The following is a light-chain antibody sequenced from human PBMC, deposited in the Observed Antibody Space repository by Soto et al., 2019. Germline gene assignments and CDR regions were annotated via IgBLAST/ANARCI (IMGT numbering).Light chain of an antibody. CDR2: GAS. Sequence: DIQMTQSPSSLSASVGDTVTITCRASQNIDIYLNWYQQKAGTAPKVLISGASNLQSGVPSRFSGSGSGTDFTLTISSLQPEDIATYYCQESYSTSFGQGTKVDIK. V-gene: IGKV1-39*01. CDR1: QNIDIY. J-gene: IGKJ1*01. CDR3: QESYSTS.